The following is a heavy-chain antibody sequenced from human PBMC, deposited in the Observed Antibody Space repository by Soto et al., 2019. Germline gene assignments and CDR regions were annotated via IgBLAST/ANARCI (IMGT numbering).Heavy chain of an antibody. J-gene: IGHJ5*02. D-gene: IGHD2-2*01. Sequence: SVKVSCKASGGTFSSYATSWVRQAPGQGLEWMGGIIPIFGTANYAQKFQGRVTITADKSTSTAYMELSSLRSEDTAVYYCAREFGYCSSTSCRNWFDPWGQGTLVTVSS. CDR1: GGTFSSYA. CDR3: AREFGYCSSTSCRNWFDP. V-gene: IGHV1-69*06. CDR2: IIPIFGTA.